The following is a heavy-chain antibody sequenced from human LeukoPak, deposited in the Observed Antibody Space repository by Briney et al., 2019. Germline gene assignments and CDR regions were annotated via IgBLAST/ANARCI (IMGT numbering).Heavy chain of an antibody. D-gene: IGHD6-19*01. CDR2: ISYDGSNK. V-gene: IGHV3-30-3*01. J-gene: IGHJ4*02. CDR3: ARVPTGYSSGWGDY. CDR1: GFTFSSYA. Sequence: GGSLRLSCAASGFTFSSYAIHWVRQAPGKGLEWVAVISYDGSNKYYADSVKGRFTISRDNSKNTLYLQMNSLRAEDTAVYYCARVPTGYSSGWGDYWGQGTLVTVSS.